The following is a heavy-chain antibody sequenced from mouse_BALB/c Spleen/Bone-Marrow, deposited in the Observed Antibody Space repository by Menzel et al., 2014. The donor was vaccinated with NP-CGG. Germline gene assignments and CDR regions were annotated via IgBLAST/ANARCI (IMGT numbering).Heavy chain of an antibody. CDR2: INPYDGGT. V-gene: IGHV1-18*01. CDR3: ARHGYGNYVAMDY. CDR1: GYSFTGYT. Sequence: VQLQQSGPELAKPGASMKISCKASGYSFTGYTMNWVKQSHGKNLEWIGLINPYDGGTSYNQKFKGKATLTVDKSSSTAYMELLSLTSEDSAVYYCARHGYGNYVAMDYWGQGTSVTVSS. J-gene: IGHJ4*01. D-gene: IGHD2-10*02.